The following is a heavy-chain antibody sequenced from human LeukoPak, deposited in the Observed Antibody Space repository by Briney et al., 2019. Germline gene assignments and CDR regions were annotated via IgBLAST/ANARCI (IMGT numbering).Heavy chain of an antibody. CDR2: IHYSGST. CDR3: ARVLTWYSSYYFDY. D-gene: IGHD6-19*01. Sequence: SETLSLTCTVSGGSISSYYWSWIRQPPGKGLEWIGYIHYSGSTNYNPSLKSRVTISVDTSKNQFSLKLSSVTAADTAVYYCARVLTWYSSYYFDYWGQGTLVTVSS. J-gene: IGHJ4*02. V-gene: IGHV4-59*01. CDR1: GGSISSYY.